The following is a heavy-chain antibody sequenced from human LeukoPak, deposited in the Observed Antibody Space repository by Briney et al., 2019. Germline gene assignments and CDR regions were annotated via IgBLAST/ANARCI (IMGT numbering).Heavy chain of an antibody. Sequence: SETLSLACAVYGGSFCGYYWSWIRQPPGKGLEWSGEINHSGSTNYNPSLKSRVTISVDTSNNQFSLKLSSVTAADTAVYYWARPPRYDSGGYSGNDAFDIWGQGTMVTVSS. CDR1: GGSFCGYY. J-gene: IGHJ3*02. D-gene: IGHD3-22*01. V-gene: IGHV4-34*01. CDR3: ARPPRYDSGGYSGNDAFDI. CDR2: INHSGST.